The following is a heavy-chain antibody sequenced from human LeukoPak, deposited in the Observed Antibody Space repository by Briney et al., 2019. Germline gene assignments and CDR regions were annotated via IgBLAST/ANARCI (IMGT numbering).Heavy chain of an antibody. CDR2: INSDGSNT. V-gene: IGHV3-74*01. J-gene: IGHJ4*02. Sequence: PGGSLRLSCTTSGFTVTNYWMHWVRQAPGKGLVWVSRINSDGSNTNYAGSVKGRFTISRDNARNTPYLQMNNLRAEDTAVYYCAGGLSDYYYTVGYWGQGTLVTVSS. CDR1: GFTVTNYW. D-gene: IGHD3-22*01. CDR3: AGGLSDYYYTVGY.